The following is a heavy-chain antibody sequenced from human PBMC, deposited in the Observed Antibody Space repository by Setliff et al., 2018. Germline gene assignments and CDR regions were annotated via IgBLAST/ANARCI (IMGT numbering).Heavy chain of an antibody. J-gene: IGHJ3*02. CDR2: ISAHNGYI. Sequence: GASVKVSCKASGYTFSNYGISWVRQAPGQGLEWMGWISAHNGYIVYAQKLQGRVTMTTDTSANTAYVELRSLRSDDTAVYYCARDRFYNSWSGTSITAPHDAFDIWGQGTMVTVSS. V-gene: IGHV1-18*01. D-gene: IGHD3-3*01. CDR3: ARDRFYNSWSGTSITAPHDAFDI. CDR1: GYTFSNYG.